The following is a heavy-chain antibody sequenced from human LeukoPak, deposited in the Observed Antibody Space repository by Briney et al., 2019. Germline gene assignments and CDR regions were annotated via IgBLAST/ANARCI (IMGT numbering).Heavy chain of an antibody. V-gene: IGHV5-51*01. J-gene: IGHJ4*02. CDR2: ICPGDSDT. CDR3: ARNPYHCSGGSCFVDY. D-gene: IGHD2-15*01. Sequence: GESLQISCKGSGYSFINYCIGWVRQMPGKGLEWMGIICPGDSDTRYSPSFQGQVTISADKSISTAYLQWSSLKASDTAMYYCARNPYHCSGGSCFVDYWGQGTLVTVSS. CDR1: GYSFINYC.